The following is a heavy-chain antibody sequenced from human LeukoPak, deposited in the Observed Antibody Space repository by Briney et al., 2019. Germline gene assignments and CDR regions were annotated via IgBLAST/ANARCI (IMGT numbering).Heavy chain of an antibody. Sequence: PGGSLRLSCAASGFTVSSNYMSWVRQAPGKGLEWVSVIYSGGSTYYADSVKGRFTISRDNSKNTLYLQVNSLRAEDTAVYYCAKGNGYSYGRYYFDNWGQGTLVTVSS. CDR1: GFTVSSNY. CDR2: IYSGGST. J-gene: IGHJ4*02. CDR3: AKGNGYSYGRYYFDN. D-gene: IGHD5-18*01. V-gene: IGHV3-53*01.